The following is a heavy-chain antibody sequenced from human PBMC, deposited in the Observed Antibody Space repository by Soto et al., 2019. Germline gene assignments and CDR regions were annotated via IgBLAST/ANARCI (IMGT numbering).Heavy chain of an antibody. D-gene: IGHD2-2*01. CDR3: AREAPVAQLDY. Sequence: EVQLVESGGGLVQPGGSLRPSCAASGFTFSTYWMSWVRQAPGKGLEWVANINQDGSGKYYVDSARGRFTISRDNAKNSLYLQMSSLRAEDTAVYYCAREAPVAQLDYWGQGTLVTVSS. CDR2: INQDGSGK. V-gene: IGHV3-7*01. CDR1: GFTFSTYW. J-gene: IGHJ4*02.